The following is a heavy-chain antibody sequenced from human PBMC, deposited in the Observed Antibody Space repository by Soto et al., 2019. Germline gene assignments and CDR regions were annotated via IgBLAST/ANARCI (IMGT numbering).Heavy chain of an antibody. J-gene: IGHJ5*02. Sequence: SETLSLTCSVSGGSINSGRSSWNWIRQSPGKGLEWIAYIYHSGSTYYNPSLKSRVTISVDRSENQFSLKLTSVTAADTAVYYCVRESTTSGPNWFDTWGPGILVTVPQ. D-gene: IGHD1-1*01. CDR2: IYHSGST. CDR3: VRESTTSGPNWFDT. CDR1: GGSINSGRSS. V-gene: IGHV4-30-2*06.